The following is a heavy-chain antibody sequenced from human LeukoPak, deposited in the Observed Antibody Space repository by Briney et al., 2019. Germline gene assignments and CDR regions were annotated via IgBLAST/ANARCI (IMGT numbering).Heavy chain of an antibody. D-gene: IGHD3-16*01. CDR3: ARAYPGGGKFDY. CDR2: IYYSGST. CDR1: GGSISSYY. Sequence: SETLSLTCTVSGGSISSYYWSWIRQPPGKGLEWIGYIYYSGSTNYNPSLKSRVTISVDTSKNQFSLKLSSVTAADTAVYYCARAYPGGGKFDYWGQGTLVTVSS. J-gene: IGHJ4*02. V-gene: IGHV4-59*01.